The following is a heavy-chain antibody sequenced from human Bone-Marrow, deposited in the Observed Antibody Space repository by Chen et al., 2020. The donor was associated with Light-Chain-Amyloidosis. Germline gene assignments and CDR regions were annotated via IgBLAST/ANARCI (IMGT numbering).Heavy chain of an antibody. CDR2: IYPDDSHA. J-gene: IGHJ4*02. CDR1: GYTFPNYW. CDR3: ARRRDGYNFDY. D-gene: IGHD5-12*01. Sequence: EVQLEQSGPEVIKPGESLKISCKGSGYTFPNYWIGWVRQMPGKGLEWMGVIYPDDSHARYRPSFEGQVTISADKSITTAYLQWRSLKASDTAMYYCARRRDGYNFDYWGQGTLVTVSS. V-gene: IGHV5-51*01.